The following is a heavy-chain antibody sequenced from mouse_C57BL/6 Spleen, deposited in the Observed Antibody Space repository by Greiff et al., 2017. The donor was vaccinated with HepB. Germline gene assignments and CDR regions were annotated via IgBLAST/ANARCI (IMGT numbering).Heavy chain of an antibody. D-gene: IGHD1-1*01. CDR3: TTPITTASRGAMDY. Sequence: QVQLQQSGAELVRPGASVTLSCKASGYTFTDYEMHWVKQPPVHGLEWIGAIDPETGGTAYNQKFKGKAILTADKSSSTAYMELRSLTSEDSAVYYCTTPITTASRGAMDYWGQGTSVTVSS. J-gene: IGHJ4*01. V-gene: IGHV1-15*01. CDR1: GYTFTDYE. CDR2: IDPETGGT.